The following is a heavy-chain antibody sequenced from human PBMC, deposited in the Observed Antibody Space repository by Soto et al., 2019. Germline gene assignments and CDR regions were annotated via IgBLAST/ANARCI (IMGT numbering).Heavy chain of an antibody. V-gene: IGHV4-30-4*01. Sequence: TSETLSLTCTVSGGSISSGDYYWSWIRQPPGKGLEWIGYIYYSGSTYYNPSLKSRVTISVDTSKNQFSLKLSSVTAADTAVYYCARAKGYSSGPAFDYWGQGTLVTVAS. CDR1: GGSISSGDYY. CDR2: IYYSGST. D-gene: IGHD5-18*01. CDR3: ARAKGYSSGPAFDY. J-gene: IGHJ4*02.